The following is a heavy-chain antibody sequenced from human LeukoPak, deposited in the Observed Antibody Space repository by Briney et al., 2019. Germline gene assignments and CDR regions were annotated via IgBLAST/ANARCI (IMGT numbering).Heavy chain of an antibody. CDR3: AREYYDGSGGYYIYHFDY. CDR2: IRNKRNSYIT. CDR1: GFTFNAHY. V-gene: IGHV3-72*01. D-gene: IGHD3-10*01. Sequence: GGSLRLSCAASGFTFNAHYMDWVRQAPGKGLEWVGRIRNKRNSYITEYAASVKGRFTISRDDSRNSPYLQMNSLRSEDTAVYYCAREYYDGSGGYYIYHFDYWGQGTLVTVSS. J-gene: IGHJ4*02.